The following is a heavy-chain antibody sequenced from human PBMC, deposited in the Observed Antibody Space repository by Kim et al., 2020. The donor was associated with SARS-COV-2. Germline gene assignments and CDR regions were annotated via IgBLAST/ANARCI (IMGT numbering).Heavy chain of an antibody. CDR1: GFTFSSYG. CDR3: TLTTVTTGYGMDV. D-gene: IGHD4-17*01. V-gene: IGHV3-30*03. Sequence: GGSLRLSCAASGFTFSSYGMHWVRQAPGKGLEWVAVISYDGSNKYYADSVKGRFTISRDNSKNTLYLQMNSLRAEDTAVYYCTLTTVTTGYGMDVWGQGTTVTVSS. J-gene: IGHJ6*02. CDR2: ISYDGSNK.